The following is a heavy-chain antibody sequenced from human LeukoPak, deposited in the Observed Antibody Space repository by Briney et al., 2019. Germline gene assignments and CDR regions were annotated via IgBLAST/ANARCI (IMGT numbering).Heavy chain of an antibody. J-gene: IGHJ6*03. Sequence: SETLSLTCTVSGDSISSNSYYWGWIRQPPGKGLEWIGSIHYSGSTNYNPSLKSRVTISVDTSKNQFSLKLSSVTAADTAVYYCARGYCSGGSCYSYYYYNYMDVWGKGTTVTVSS. CDR2: IHYSGST. V-gene: IGHV4-39*07. D-gene: IGHD2-15*01. CDR1: GDSISSNSYY. CDR3: ARGYCSGGSCYSYYYYNYMDV.